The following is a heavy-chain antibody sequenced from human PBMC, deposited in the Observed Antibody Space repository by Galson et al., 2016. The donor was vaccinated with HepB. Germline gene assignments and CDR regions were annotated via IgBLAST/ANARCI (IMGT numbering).Heavy chain of an antibody. CDR2: ISSRSTYI. Sequence: SLRLSCAASGFTSNKYSMIWVRQAPGKGLEWVSSISSRSTYIYYADSVKGRFTISGDIAKNSLYLQMNSLRTEDTAVYFCARVGIGWSLDYWGQGTLVTVSS. CDR1: GFTSNKYS. CDR3: ARVGIGWSLDY. V-gene: IGHV3-21*01. J-gene: IGHJ4*02. D-gene: IGHD6-19*01.